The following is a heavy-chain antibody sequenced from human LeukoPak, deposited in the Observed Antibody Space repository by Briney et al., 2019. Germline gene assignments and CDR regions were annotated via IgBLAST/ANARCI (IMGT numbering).Heavy chain of an antibody. CDR2: IIPIFGTA. J-gene: IGHJ5*02. CDR1: GGTFSSYA. V-gene: IGHV1-69*06. Sequence: SVKVSCKASGGTFSSYAIRWVRQAPGQGLEWMGGIIPIFGTANYAQKFQGRVTITADKSTSTAYMELSSLRSEDTAVYYCAREERDVVVPAAMPFFWFDPWGQGTLVTVSS. CDR3: AREERDVVVPAAMPFFWFDP. D-gene: IGHD2-2*01.